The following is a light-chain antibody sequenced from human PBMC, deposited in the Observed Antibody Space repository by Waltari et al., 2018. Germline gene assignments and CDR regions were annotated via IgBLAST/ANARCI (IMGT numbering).Light chain of an antibody. V-gene: IGLV3-25*03. CDR3: QSADSSDTSPHVI. J-gene: IGLJ2*01. CDR1: ALAKQY. Sequence: SYKLTQPPSVSVSPGQTARITCSGDALAKQYVYWYQQKPGQAPVLGMYKDTERPAGTPGGSSGSSSGKTVTLTISGVQAEDEGHYYCQSADSSDTSPHVIFRGGTKLTVL. CDR2: KDT.